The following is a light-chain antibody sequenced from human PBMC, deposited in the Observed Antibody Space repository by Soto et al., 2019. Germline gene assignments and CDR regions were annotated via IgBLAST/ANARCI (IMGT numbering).Light chain of an antibody. J-gene: IGLJ3*02. Sequence: QSALTQPASVSGSPGQSITISCTGTSSDVGSYNLVSWYQQHPGKAPKLMISEVSNRPSGVSNRFSGSKSGNTASLTISGLQAEDEADYYCSSYTGTSPPLVFGGGTKLT. CDR1: SSDVGSYNL. V-gene: IGLV2-14*02. CDR3: SSYTGTSPPLV. CDR2: EVS.